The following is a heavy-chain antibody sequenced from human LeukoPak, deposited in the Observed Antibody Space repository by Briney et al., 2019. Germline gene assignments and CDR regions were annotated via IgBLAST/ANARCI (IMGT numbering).Heavy chain of an antibody. CDR2: ISASSGNT. J-gene: IGHJ6*03. D-gene: IGHD1-1*01. CDR1: GYTFTSYG. CDR3: ARGTIGGVDYFYMDV. V-gene: IGHV1-18*01. Sequence: SVKVSCKASGYTFTSYGINWVRQAPGQGLEWMGWISASSGNTKYAQKIQGRVTLTTDTSTRTAYMELGSLRSDDTAVYYCARGTIGGVDYFYMDVWGKGTTVTVSS.